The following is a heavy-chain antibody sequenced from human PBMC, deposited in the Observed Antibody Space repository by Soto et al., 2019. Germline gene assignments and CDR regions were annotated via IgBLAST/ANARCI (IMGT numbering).Heavy chain of an antibody. CDR3: ARDSRSITIFGVVGWFDP. D-gene: IGHD3-3*01. V-gene: IGHV1-69*06. Sequence: QVQLVQSGAEVKKPGSSVKVSCKASGGTFSSYAISWVRQAPGQGLEWMGGIIPIFGTANYAQKFQGRVTTTADKSTSTAYMELSSLRSEDTAVYYCARDSRSITIFGVVGWFDPWGQGTLVTVSS. J-gene: IGHJ5*02. CDR1: GGTFSSYA. CDR2: IIPIFGTA.